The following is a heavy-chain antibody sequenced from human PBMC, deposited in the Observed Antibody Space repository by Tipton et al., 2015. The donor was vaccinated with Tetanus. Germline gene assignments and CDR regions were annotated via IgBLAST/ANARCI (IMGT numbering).Heavy chain of an antibody. CDR2: IYQTGTT. Sequence: TLSLTCSVSGGSIRSDNYYWNWIRQPPGKDLEWIGYIYQTGTTYYNPSLKGRVTISMDRSNTQFSLRLDSLTAADTAVYYCARAAGFLGLTHDFWGRGTLVSVSS. CDR3: ARAAGFLGLTHDF. V-gene: IGHV4-30-4*01. J-gene: IGHJ4*02. CDR1: GGSIRSDNYY. D-gene: IGHD2/OR15-2a*01.